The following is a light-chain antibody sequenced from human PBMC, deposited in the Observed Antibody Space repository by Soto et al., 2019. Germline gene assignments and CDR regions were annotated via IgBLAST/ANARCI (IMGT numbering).Light chain of an antibody. Sequence: EIVMTQSPATLSVSPGERATRSCRASQSVSSNLAWYQPKPGQATSLIIYGASTRATGIPARFSGSASGTDFTLSIRSLEPEDFAVYDCQQRTDRHPWTFGQGTKVDI. CDR1: QSVSSN. J-gene: IGKJ1*01. CDR3: QQRTDRHPWT. CDR2: GAS. V-gene: IGKV3-15*01.